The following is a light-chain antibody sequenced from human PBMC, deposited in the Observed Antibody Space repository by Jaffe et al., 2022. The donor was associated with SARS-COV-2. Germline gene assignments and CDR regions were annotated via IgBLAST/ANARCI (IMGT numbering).Light chain of an antibody. V-gene: IGLV2-14*01. CDR3: SSYTTISTL. Sequence: QSALTQPASVSGSPGQSITISCTGTSSDVGGYNYVSWYQQYPGKAPKLIIFDVSNRPSGVSIRFSGSKSGNTASLTISGLQAEDEADYYCSSYTTISTLFGGGTKLTVL. J-gene: IGLJ3*02. CDR1: SSDVGGYNY. CDR2: DVS.